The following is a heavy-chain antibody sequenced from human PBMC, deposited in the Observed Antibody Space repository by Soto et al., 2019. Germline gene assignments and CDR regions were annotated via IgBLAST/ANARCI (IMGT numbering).Heavy chain of an antibody. CDR1: GGSVSSDSYY. Sequence: PSETLSLTCTVSGGSVSSDSYYWSWIRQPPGKGLEWIGYIYYSGSTNYNPSLKSRVTISVDTSKNQFSLKLSSVTAADTAVYYCARDRDDPTTVTTTSNYYYGMDVWGQGTTVTVSS. V-gene: IGHV4-61*01. J-gene: IGHJ6*02. D-gene: IGHD4-4*01. CDR2: IYYSGST. CDR3: ARDRDDPTTVTTTSNYYYGMDV.